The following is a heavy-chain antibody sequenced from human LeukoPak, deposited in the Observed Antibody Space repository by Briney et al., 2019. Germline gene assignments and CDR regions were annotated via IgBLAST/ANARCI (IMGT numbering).Heavy chain of an antibody. CDR3: ARHSIIGRWSSAEDGYFDY. D-gene: IGHD3-16*01. V-gene: IGHV4-61*02. Sequence: SETLSLTCTVSGDSISSNSNYYWSWIRQPAGKGLEWIGRTHTSGSTSYNPSLKSRVTISVDTSKNQFSLKLSSVTAADTAVYYCARHSIIGRWSSAEDGYFDYWGQGALVTVSS. CDR1: GDSISSNSNYY. J-gene: IGHJ4*02. CDR2: THTSGST.